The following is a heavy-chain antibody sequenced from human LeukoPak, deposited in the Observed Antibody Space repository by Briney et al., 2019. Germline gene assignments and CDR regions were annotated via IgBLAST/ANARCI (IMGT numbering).Heavy chain of an antibody. CDR1: GGSITTTNW. V-gene: IGHV4-4*02. Sequence: PSGTLSLTCPVSGGSITTTNWWSWVRQPPGKGLEWIGEVHLSGATNYNLSLESRVSMSIDKSKNHLSLEVTSVTVADTAIYYCTRESGAFSPFGFWGQGTLVTVSS. D-gene: IGHD1-26*01. CDR2: VHLSGAT. J-gene: IGHJ4*02. CDR3: TRESGAFSPFGF.